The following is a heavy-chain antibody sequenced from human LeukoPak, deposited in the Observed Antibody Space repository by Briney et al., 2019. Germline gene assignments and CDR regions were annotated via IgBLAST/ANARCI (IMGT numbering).Heavy chain of an antibody. CDR3: ARAPYCIGGSCRFDY. V-gene: IGHV3-7*03. D-gene: IGHD2-15*01. J-gene: IGHJ4*02. Sequence: GGSLRLSCAASGFTFSSYWMSWVRQPPGKGLEWVANIKQDGTEKYYVDSVKGRFTISRDNAKNSLYLQMNSLRAEDTAVYYCARAPYCIGGSCRFDYWGQGTLVTVSS. CDR1: GFTFSSYW. CDR2: IKQDGTEK.